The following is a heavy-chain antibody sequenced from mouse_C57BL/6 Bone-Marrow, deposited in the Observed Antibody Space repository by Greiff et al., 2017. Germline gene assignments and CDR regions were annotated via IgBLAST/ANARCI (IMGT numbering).Heavy chain of an antibody. J-gene: IGHJ4*01. CDR3: TNCYGSSSYAMYY. CDR1: GYTFTDYE. V-gene: IGHV1-15*01. D-gene: IGHD1-1*01. Sequence: QVQLQQSGAELVRPGASVTLSCKASGYTFTDYEMHWVKQTPVHGLEWIGAIDPETGGTAYNQKFKGKAILTADKTYSTAYMELRSLSSSVSAVYYFTNCYGSSSYAMYYWGQGTSVTVSS. CDR2: IDPETGGT.